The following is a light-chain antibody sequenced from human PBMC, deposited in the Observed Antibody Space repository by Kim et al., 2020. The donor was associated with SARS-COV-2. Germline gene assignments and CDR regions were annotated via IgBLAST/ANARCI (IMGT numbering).Light chain of an antibody. Sequence: EIVMTQSPATLPVSPGETATLSCRASQSVSNNVAWYQQKPGQAPRLLIYGASTRATDVPARFSGSGSGTEFTLTTSSLQSEDLAVYHCQQYDDWPPWTFGQGTKVDIK. CDR3: QQYDDWPPWT. CDR1: QSVSNN. J-gene: IGKJ1*01. V-gene: IGKV3-15*01. CDR2: GAS.